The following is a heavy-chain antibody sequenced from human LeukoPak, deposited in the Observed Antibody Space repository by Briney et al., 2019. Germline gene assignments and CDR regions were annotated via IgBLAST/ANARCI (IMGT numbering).Heavy chain of an antibody. V-gene: IGHV4-34*01. CDR2: INHSGST. D-gene: IGHD4-17*01. CDR3: ATWDYGDYYYYDMDV. CDR1: GGSFSGYY. J-gene: IGHJ6*03. Sequence: SETLSLTCAVYGGSFSGYYWSWIRQPPGKGLGWIGEINHSGSTNYNPSLKSRVTISVDTSKNQFSLKLSSVTAADTAVYYCATWDYGDYYYYDMDVWGKGTTVTVSS.